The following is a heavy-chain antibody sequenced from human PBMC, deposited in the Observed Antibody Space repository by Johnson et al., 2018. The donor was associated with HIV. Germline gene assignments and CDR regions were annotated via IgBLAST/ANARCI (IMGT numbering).Heavy chain of an antibody. V-gene: IGHV3-33*03. D-gene: IGHD6-13*01. Sequence: QVQLVESGGGVVQPGKSLRLSCAASGFSFSSYGMHWVRQAPGKGLEWVAVTWFDGSKKYYSDSVRGRFTISRDNSKNTLYLQMNSLRAEDTALYYCAKVAVATAAGGVALDIWGPGTMVTVSA. CDR3: AKVAVATAAGGVALDI. CDR1: GFSFSSYG. J-gene: IGHJ3*02. CDR2: TWFDGSKK.